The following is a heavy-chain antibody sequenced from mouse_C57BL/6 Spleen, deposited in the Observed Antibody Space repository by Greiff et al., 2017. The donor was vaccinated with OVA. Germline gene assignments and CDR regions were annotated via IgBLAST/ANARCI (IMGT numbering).Heavy chain of an antibody. Sequence: LQQSGAELVRPGASVTLSCKASGYTFTDYEMHWVKQTPVHGLEWIGAIDPETGGTAYNQKFKGKAILTADKSSSTAYMELRSLTSEDSAVYYCTRTDDGYYDYAMDYWGQGTSVTVSS. J-gene: IGHJ4*01. V-gene: IGHV1-15*01. CDR3: TRTDDGYYDYAMDY. D-gene: IGHD2-3*01. CDR2: IDPETGGT. CDR1: GYTFTDYE.